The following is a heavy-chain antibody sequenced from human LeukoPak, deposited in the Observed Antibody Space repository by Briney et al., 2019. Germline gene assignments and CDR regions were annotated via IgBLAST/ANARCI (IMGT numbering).Heavy chain of an antibody. V-gene: IGHV4-39*07. CDR1: GGSISSSSYY. CDR2: IYYSGST. J-gene: IGHJ5*02. CDR3: ARDALYYEFWSGYYS. Sequence: SETLSLTCTVSGGSISSSSYYWGWIRQPPGKGLEWIGSIYYSGSTYYNPSLKSRVTISVDTSKNQFSLKLTSVTAADTAVYYCARDALYYEFWSGYYSWGQGTLVTVSS. D-gene: IGHD3-3*01.